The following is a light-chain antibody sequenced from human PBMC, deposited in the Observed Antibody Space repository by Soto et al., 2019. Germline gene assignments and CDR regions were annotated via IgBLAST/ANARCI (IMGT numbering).Light chain of an antibody. Sequence: QSVLTQPPSVSGAPGQRVTISCTGSSSNIGAGYDVHWYQQLPGTAPKLLIYADNNRPSGVPDRFSGSKSGTSASLAITGLQAEVEADYYCQSYDTSLNVHVLFGGGTKLTVL. CDR1: SSNIGAGYD. CDR3: QSYDTSLNVHVL. J-gene: IGLJ3*02. V-gene: IGLV1-40*01. CDR2: ADN.